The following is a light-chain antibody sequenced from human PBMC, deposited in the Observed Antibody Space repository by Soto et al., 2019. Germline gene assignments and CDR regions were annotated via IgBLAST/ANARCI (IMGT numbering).Light chain of an antibody. CDR2: GTS. CDR1: QSLNRN. V-gene: IGKV3-20*01. Sequence: VMTQSPATLFVSPGERATLSCWASQSLNRNLAWYQQKLGQAPRLLIFGTSSRSTGIPDRFIGGGSGTDFTLTISRLEPEDFAVYYCQQCGSLPGTFGQGTKVDIK. CDR3: QQCGSLPGT. J-gene: IGKJ1*01.